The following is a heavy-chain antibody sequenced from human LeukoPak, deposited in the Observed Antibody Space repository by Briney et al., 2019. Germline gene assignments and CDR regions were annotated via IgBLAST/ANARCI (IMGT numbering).Heavy chain of an antibody. Sequence: PSETLSLTCTVSGVSISSGDYYWSWIRQPPGKGLEWIGYIYYSGSTYYNPSLKSRVTISVDTSKNQFSLKLSSVTAADTAVYYCARLVPSSSCYYLYYYYGMDVWGQGTTVTVSS. CDR2: IYYSGST. J-gene: IGHJ6*02. V-gene: IGHV4-30-4*01. CDR3: ARLVPSSSCYYLYYYYGMDV. CDR1: GVSISSGDYY. D-gene: IGHD3-22*01.